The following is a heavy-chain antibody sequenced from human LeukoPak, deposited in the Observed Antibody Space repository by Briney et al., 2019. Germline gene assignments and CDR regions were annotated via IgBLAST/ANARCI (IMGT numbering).Heavy chain of an antibody. Sequence: PSETLSLTCTVSGGSISSSSYYWGWIRQPPGKGLEWIGSIYYSGSTYYNPSLKSRVTISVDTSKNQFSLKLSSVTAADTAVYYCARGRSGPNFQHWGQGTLVTVSS. CDR3: ARGRSGPNFQH. J-gene: IGHJ1*01. CDR2: IYYSGST. V-gene: IGHV4-39*01. CDR1: GGSISSSSYY. D-gene: IGHD2-15*01.